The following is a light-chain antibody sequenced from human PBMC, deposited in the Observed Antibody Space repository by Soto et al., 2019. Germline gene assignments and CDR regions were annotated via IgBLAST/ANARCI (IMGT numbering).Light chain of an antibody. V-gene: IGKV2-30*01. CDR3: MQGKHWPWT. J-gene: IGKJ1*01. CDR2: QVS. CDR1: HGLVFSDGNTF. Sequence: DVVMTQSPLSLPVTLCQPASISCRSSHGLVFSDGNTFLNWFQQRPSQSPRRLIYQVSKRDSGVPERFSGSGSGTDFTLQISRVEADDVGVYYCMQGKHWPWTFGQGTRVEIE.